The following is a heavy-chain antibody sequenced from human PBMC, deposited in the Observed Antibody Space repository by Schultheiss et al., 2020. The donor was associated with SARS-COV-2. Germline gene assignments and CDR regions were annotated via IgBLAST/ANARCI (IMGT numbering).Heavy chain of an antibody. CDR1: GGSFSGYY. D-gene: IGHD5-12*01. Sequence: SETLSLTCAVYGGSFSGYYWSWIRQPPGKGLEWIGEINHSGSTNYNPSLKSRVTISVDTSKNQFSLKLSSVTAADTAVYYCARRYSGYDWNWGQGTLDTVSS. CDR2: INHSGST. CDR3: ARRYSGYDWN. J-gene: IGHJ4*02. V-gene: IGHV4-34*01.